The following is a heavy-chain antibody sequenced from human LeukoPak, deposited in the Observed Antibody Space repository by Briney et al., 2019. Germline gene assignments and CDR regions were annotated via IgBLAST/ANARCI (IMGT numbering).Heavy chain of an antibody. J-gene: IGHJ4*02. D-gene: IGHD3-22*01. V-gene: IGHV3-48*01. CDR3: AKDLLTMIVVIIRFDY. Sequence: GSLRLSCEASGFTFNSYSLNWVRQAPGKGLEWVSYISGSDNNIYYADSVKGRFTISRDNSKNTLYLQMNSLRAEDRAVYYCAKDLLTMIVVIIRFDYWGQGTLVTVSS. CDR2: ISGSDNNI. CDR1: GFTFNSYS.